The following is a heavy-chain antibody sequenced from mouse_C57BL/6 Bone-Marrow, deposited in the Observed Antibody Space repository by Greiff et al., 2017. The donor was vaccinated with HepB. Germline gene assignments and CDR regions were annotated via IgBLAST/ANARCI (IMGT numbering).Heavy chain of an antibody. CDR1: GFTFSSYA. V-gene: IGHV5-4*03. Sequence: EVMLVESGGGLVKPGGSLKLSCAASGFTFSSYAMSWVRQTPEKRLEWVATISDGGSYTYYPDNVKGRFTISRDNAKNNLYLQMSHLKSEDTAMYYCARADGNYWGQGTSVTVSS. CDR3: ARADGNY. J-gene: IGHJ4*01. D-gene: IGHD2-1*01. CDR2: ISDGGSYT.